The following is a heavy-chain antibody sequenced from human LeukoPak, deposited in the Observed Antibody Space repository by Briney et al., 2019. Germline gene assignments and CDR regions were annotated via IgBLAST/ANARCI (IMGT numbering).Heavy chain of an antibody. V-gene: IGHV3-33*01. J-gene: IGHJ4*02. CDR2: IWYDGSIK. CDR3: ARGRGYVDWLLN. Sequence: PGGSLRLSCAASEFTFNSYGMHWGRQAPGKGLEWVAVIWYDGSIKYYADSVKGRFTISRDNSKNTVYLQMDSLRAEDTAVYYCARGRGYVDWLLNWGQGTLVTVSS. D-gene: IGHD3-9*01. CDR1: EFTFNSYG.